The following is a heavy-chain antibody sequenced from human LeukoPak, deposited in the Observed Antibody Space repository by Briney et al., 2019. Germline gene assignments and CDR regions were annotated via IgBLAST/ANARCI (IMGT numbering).Heavy chain of an antibody. CDR3: AREGDYDFWSGYFYY. Sequence: ASVKVSCKASGYTFTSYAMHWVRQAPGQRLEWMGWINAGNGNTKYSQEFQGRVTTTRDTSASTAYMELSSLRSEDMAVYYCAREGDYDFWSGYFYYWGQGTLVTVSS. D-gene: IGHD3-3*01. CDR2: INAGNGNT. J-gene: IGHJ4*02. V-gene: IGHV1-3*03. CDR1: GYTFTSYA.